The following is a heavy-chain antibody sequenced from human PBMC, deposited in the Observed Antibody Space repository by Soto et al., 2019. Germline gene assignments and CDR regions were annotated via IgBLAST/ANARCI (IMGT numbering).Heavy chain of an antibody. J-gene: IGHJ4*02. CDR2: VNGDGSST. V-gene: IGHV3-74*01. CDR1: GFTFSGYW. CDR3: ARDYSSGRQTSLDH. Sequence: GGSLRLSCAASGFTFSGYWMHWVRQAPGKGLVWVSRVNGDGSSTSYAASVKGRFSISRDNAKNTLYLQMHSLRAEDTAVYYCARDYSSGRQTSLDHWGQGSLVTVST. D-gene: IGHD3-22*01.